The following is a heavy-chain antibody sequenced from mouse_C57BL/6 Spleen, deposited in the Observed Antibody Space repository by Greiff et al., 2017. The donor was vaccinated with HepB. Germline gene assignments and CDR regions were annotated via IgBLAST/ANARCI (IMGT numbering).Heavy chain of an antibody. J-gene: IGHJ2*01. Sequence: VQLKQSGPELVKPGASVKISCKASGYSFTGYYMNWVKQSPEKSLEWIGEINPSTGGTTYNQKFKAKATLTVDKSSSTAYMQLKSLTSEDSAVYYCATYYYGTFDYWGQGTTLTVSS. CDR2: INPSTGGT. CDR1: GYSFTGYY. V-gene: IGHV1-42*01. D-gene: IGHD1-1*01. CDR3: ATYYYGTFDY.